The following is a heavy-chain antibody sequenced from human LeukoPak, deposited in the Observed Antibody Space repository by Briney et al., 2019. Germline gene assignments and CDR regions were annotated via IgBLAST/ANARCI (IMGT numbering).Heavy chain of an antibody. CDR3: ARTQYCSSSTSCYFGYFDY. CDR1: GDSVSSASYY. D-gene: IGHD2-2*01. CDR2: VYYTGST. Sequence: PSETLSLTCTVSGDSVSSASYYWSWIRQPPGKGLEWIAHVYYTGSTNYNPSLKSRVTISLDMSKNQFSLKLNSVTAADTAVYYCARTQYCSSSTSCYFGYFDYWGQGTLVTVSS. J-gene: IGHJ4*02. V-gene: IGHV4-61*01.